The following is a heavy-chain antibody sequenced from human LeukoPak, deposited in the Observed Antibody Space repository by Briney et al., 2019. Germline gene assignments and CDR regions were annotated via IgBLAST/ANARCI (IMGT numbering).Heavy chain of an antibody. Sequence: TGGSLRLSSAASGFSVSNTYMSWVRQAPGKGLEWVSVIYSGDSGVSTYYADSVKGRFTISRHNSKNTLYLQMSSLRAEDTAVYFCARSAARLRYYYAMDVWGQGTTVTVCS. J-gene: IGHJ6*02. D-gene: IGHD6-6*01. CDR1: GFSVSNTY. CDR2: IYSGDSGVST. CDR3: ARSAARLRYYYAMDV. V-gene: IGHV3-53*04.